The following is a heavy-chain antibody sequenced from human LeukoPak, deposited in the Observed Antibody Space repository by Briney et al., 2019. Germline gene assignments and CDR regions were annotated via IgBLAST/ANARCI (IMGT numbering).Heavy chain of an antibody. J-gene: IGHJ4*02. Sequence: PSETLSLTCAVYGGSFSGYYWSWIRQPPGKGLEWIGEINHSGSTNYNPSLKSRVTISVDTSKNQFSLKLSSVTAADTAVYYCARRRFPRRLQYYFDYWGQGTLVTVSS. CDR3: ARRRFPRRLQYYFDY. D-gene: IGHD5-24*01. CDR1: GGSFSGYY. V-gene: IGHV4-34*01. CDR2: INHSGST.